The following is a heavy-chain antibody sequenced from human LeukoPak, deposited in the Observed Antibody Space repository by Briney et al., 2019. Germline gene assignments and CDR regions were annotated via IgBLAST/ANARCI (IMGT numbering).Heavy chain of an antibody. D-gene: IGHD5-24*01. V-gene: IGHV4-34*01. CDR2: INHSGST. Sequence: SETLSLTCAVYGGSFSGYYGTWIRQPPGRGLEWIGEINHSGSTNYNPSLKSRVTISVDTSKSQFSLKLNSVTAADTAMYYCARGRDPYWGQGTLVTVSS. J-gene: IGHJ4*02. CDR1: GGSFSGYY. CDR3: ARGRDPY.